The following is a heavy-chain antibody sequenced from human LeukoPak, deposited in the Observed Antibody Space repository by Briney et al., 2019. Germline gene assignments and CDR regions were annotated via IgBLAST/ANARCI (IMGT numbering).Heavy chain of an antibody. CDR3: ARLRYDYVWGSYPRAPDY. CDR1: GYSLTSYW. Sequence: GESLKISCKGSGYSLTSYWIGWVRQMPGKGLEWMGIIYPGDSDTRYSPSFQGQVTISADKSISTAYLQWSSLKASDTAMYYCARLRYDYVWGSYPRAPDYWGQGTLVTVSS. CDR2: IYPGDSDT. D-gene: IGHD3-16*02. V-gene: IGHV5-51*01. J-gene: IGHJ4*02.